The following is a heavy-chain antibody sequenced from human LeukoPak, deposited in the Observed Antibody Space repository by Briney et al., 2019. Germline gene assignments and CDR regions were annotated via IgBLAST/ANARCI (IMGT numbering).Heavy chain of an antibody. CDR3: ASESGGNSQYYYYGMDV. D-gene: IGHD4-23*01. V-gene: IGHV1-69*13. J-gene: IGHJ6*02. CDR1: GGTFTSYA. Sequence: SVKVSCKASGGTFTSYAISWVRQAPGQGLEWMGGIIPIFGTANYAQKFQGRVTITADESTSTAYMEPSSLRSEDTAVYYCASESGGNSQYYYYGMDVWGQGTTVTVSS. CDR2: IIPIFGTA.